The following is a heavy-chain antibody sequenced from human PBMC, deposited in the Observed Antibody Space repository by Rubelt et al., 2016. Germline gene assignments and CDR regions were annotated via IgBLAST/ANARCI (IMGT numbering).Heavy chain of an antibody. J-gene: IGHJ4*02. CDR1: GFTFSDFY. CDR3: ARGDGHTPTFDY. CDR2: ISDSGTYT. V-gene: IGHV3-11*05. Sequence: GGGLVKPGGSLRLSCAASGFTFSDFYMSWIRQAPGMGLEWVAYISDSGTYTKYADSVKGRFALSSDNVKNSLYLQMSGLRAEETAVYYCARGDGHTPTFDYWGQGTLVTVSS. D-gene: IGHD5-24*01.